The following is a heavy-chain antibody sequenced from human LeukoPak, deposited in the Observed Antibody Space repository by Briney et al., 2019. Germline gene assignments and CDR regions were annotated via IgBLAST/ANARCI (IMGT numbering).Heavy chain of an antibody. V-gene: IGHV3-30*18. D-gene: IGHD6-6*01. CDR3: AKALYSSSLSFDY. Sequence: GGSLRLSCAASGFTFINYAMSWVRQAPGKGLEWVAVISYDGSNKYYADSVKGRFTISRDNSKNTLYLQMNSLRAEDTAVYYCAKALYSSSLSFDYWGQGTLVTVSS. CDR2: ISYDGSNK. J-gene: IGHJ4*02. CDR1: GFTFINYA.